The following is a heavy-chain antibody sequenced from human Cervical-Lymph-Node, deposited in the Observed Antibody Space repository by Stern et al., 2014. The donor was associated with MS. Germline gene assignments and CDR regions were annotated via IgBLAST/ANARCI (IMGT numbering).Heavy chain of an antibody. CDR2: IILLLSTT. D-gene: IGHD3-16*01. CDR1: GVNFSSRR. V-gene: IGHV1-69*11. CDR3: ATDGEQTLGLADD. Sequence: QVQLVQSGPVVKRPGSSVRVSCEASGVNFSSRRISWVRQAPGHGLEWMGSIILLLSTTDYAQKFQGRLGITADESTGTAYMELSGLRPEDTAIYYCATDGEQTLGLADDWGQGTLVTVAS. J-gene: IGHJ4*02.